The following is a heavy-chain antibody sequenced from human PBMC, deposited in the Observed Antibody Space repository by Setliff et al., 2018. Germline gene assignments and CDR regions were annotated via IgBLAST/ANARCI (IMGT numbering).Heavy chain of an antibody. CDR3: ARSYNFWSGPALDV. V-gene: IGHV3-48*01. CDR1: GFTFSFYS. J-gene: IGHJ6*04. Sequence: GGSLRLSCAASGFTFSFYSMNWVRQAPGKGLEWISYISSGSNSIDYADSVKGRFTIFRDNAKNSLSLQMNSLRAEDTAVYYCARSYNFWSGPALDVWGKGTTVTVSS. D-gene: IGHD3-3*01. CDR2: ISSGSNSI.